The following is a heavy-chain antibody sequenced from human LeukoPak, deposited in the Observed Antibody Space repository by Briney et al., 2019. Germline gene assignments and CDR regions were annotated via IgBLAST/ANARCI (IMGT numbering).Heavy chain of an antibody. D-gene: IGHD3-22*01. Sequence: GGSLRLSCAASGFTVSSNYMSWVRQAPGKGLEWVSVIYSGGSTYYADSVKGRFTISRDNSKNTLYLQMNSLRAEDTAVYYCAKDLDDSSGYVLDYWGQGTLVTVSS. CDR2: IYSGGST. CDR3: AKDLDDSSGYVLDY. J-gene: IGHJ4*02. CDR1: GFTVSSNY. V-gene: IGHV3-53*01.